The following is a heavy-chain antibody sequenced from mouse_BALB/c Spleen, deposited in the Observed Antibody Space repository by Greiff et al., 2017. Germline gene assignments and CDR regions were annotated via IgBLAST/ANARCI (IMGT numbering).Heavy chain of an antibody. CDR2: ISDGGSYT. V-gene: IGHV5-4*02. CDR3: ARDHGMDY. CDR1: GFTFSDYY. J-gene: IGHJ4*01. Sequence: EVQRVESGGGLVKPGGSLKLSCAASGFTFSDYYMYWVRQTPEKRLEWVATISDGGSYTYYPDSVKGRFTISRDNAKNNLYLQMSSLKSEDTAMYYCARDHGMDYWGQGTSVTVSS.